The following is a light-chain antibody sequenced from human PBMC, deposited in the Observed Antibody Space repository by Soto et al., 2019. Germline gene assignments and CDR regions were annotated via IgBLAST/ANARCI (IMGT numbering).Light chain of an antibody. J-gene: IGLJ3*02. CDR3: CSRV. CDR1: SSDVATYNL. Sequence: QSALTQPASVSGSPGQSITISCTGTSSDVATYNLVSWYQQRPGTAPQLIIYEVTKRPSGVSTRFSGSQSGNTASLTISGLQADDEADYYCCSRVFGGGTSSPS. V-gene: IGLV2-23*02. CDR2: EVT.